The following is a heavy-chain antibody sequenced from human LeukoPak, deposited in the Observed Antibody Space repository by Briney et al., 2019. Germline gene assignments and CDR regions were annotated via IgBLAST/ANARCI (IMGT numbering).Heavy chain of an antibody. CDR3: ARVLFIRSGSYSVSWFDP. Sequence: SETLSLTCAVYGGSFSGYYWSWIRQPPGKGLEWIGEINHSGSTNYNPSLKSRVTMSVDTSKNQFSLKLSSVTAADTAVYYCARVLFIRSGSYSVSWFDPWGQGTLVTVSS. J-gene: IGHJ5*02. CDR1: GGSFSGYY. D-gene: IGHD1-26*01. V-gene: IGHV4-34*01. CDR2: INHSGST.